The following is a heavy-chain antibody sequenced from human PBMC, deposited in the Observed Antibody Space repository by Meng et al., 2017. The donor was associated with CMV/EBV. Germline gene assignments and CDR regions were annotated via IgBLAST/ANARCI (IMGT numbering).Heavy chain of an antibody. CDR3: ARDRDCSSTSCYGVGMDV. Sequence: GGSLRLSCAASGFTFSNAWMSWVRQAPGKGLEWVSSISSSSSYIYYADSVKGRFTISRDNAKNSLYLQMNSLRAEDTAVYYCARDRDCSSTSCYGVGMDVWGQGTTVTVSS. D-gene: IGHD2-2*01. CDR2: ISSSSSYI. J-gene: IGHJ6*02. CDR1: GFTFSNAW. V-gene: IGHV3-21*01.